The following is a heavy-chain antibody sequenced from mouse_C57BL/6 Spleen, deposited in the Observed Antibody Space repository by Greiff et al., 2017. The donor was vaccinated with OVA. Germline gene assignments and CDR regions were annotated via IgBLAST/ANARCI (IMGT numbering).Heavy chain of an antibody. D-gene: IGHD4-1*01. J-gene: IGHJ4*01. CDR2: IYPGDGDT. CDR3: ARRELGRGAMDY. Sequence: VQLQQSGAELVKPGASVKISCKASGYAFSSYWMNWVKQRPGKGLEWIGQIYPGDGDTNYNGKFKGKATLTADKSSSTAYMQLSSLTSEDSAVYFCARRELGRGAMDYWGQGTSVTVSS. V-gene: IGHV1-80*01. CDR1: GYAFSSYW.